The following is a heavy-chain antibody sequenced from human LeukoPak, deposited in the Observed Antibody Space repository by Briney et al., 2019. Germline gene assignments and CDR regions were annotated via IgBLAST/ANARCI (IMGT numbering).Heavy chain of an antibody. CDR3: ARGRSSGYYYVDY. CDR2: IYASGSN. CDR1: GGSISGYY. J-gene: IGHJ4*02. V-gene: IGHV4-4*07. D-gene: IGHD3-22*01. Sequence: PSETLSLTCIISGGSISGYYWNWIRQPAGKALEWIGRIYASGSNTYNPFLNSRVTMSVDTSKNQFSLKLSFVTAADTAVYYCARGRSSGYYYVDYWGQGTLVTVSS.